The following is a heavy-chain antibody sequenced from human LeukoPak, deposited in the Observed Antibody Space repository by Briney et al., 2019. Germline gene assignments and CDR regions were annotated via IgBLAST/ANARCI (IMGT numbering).Heavy chain of an antibody. CDR2: MNPNSGRR. CDR1: GYIFSNYD. Sequence: GASVKVSCKASGYIFSNYDINWVRQAPGHGLEWMGWMNPNSGRRVYAQKFQGRVTMTRNSSINTAYMELSRLRSDDTAVYYCARDQTGIAAANYWGQGTLVTVSS. D-gene: IGHD6-13*01. CDR3: ARDQTGIAAANY. V-gene: IGHV1-8*01. J-gene: IGHJ4*02.